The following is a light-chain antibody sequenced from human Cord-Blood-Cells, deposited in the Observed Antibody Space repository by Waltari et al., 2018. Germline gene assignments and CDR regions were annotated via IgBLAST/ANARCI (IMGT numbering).Light chain of an antibody. J-gene: IGKJ1*01. CDR2: AAA. CDR1: QIISSY. Sequence: DIQMTQSPSSLSASVGDRVTITCRASQIISSYLNWYQQKPGKAPKLLIYAAASLQSGVPSRFSGSGSGTDFTLTISSLQPEDFATYYCQQSDSTLWTFGQGTKVEIK. CDR3: QQSDSTLWT. V-gene: IGKV1-39*01.